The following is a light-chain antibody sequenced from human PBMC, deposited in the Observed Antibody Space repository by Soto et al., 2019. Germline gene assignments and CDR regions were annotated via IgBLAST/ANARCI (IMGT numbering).Light chain of an antibody. J-gene: IGKJ1*01. Sequence: DIQMTQSPSTXSASVGDRVTITCRASQTITNWLAWYQQRPGKAPKLLVYKASTLESGVPSRFSGSGSGTEFTLTIRSLQPDDSATYYCQQHNTFSPTFGQGTKVDIK. CDR3: QQHNTFSPT. V-gene: IGKV1-5*03. CDR1: QTITNW. CDR2: KAS.